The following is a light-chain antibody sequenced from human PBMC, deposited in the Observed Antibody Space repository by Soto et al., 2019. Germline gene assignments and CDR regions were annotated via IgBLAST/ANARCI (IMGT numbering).Light chain of an antibody. CDR1: ALPKQY. CDR2: TDS. J-gene: IGLJ2*01. Sequence: SYELTQPPSVSVSPGQTARITCSGDALPKQYAYWYQQKPGQAPVLVIYTDSERPSGIPERFSGSSSGTTVTLTISGVQAEDEADYYCQSADSSGTSEVFGGGTKLTVL. CDR3: QSADSSGTSEV. V-gene: IGLV3-25*03.